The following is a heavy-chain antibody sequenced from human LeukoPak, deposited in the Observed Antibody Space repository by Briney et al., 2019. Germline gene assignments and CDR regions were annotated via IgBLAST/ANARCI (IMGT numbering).Heavy chain of an antibody. D-gene: IGHD3-22*01. V-gene: IGHV4-59*08. J-gene: IGHJ4*02. CDR3: AATVYYYDTSGYVDY. Sequence: SETLSLTCTVSGGTISSYYWSWIRQPPGKGLEWIGYIYYSGSTNYNPSLKSGVSISADTSKMQFSLKLSSVTAADTAVYYCAATVYYYDTSGYVDYWGQGTLVTVSS. CDR2: IYYSGST. CDR1: GGTISSYY.